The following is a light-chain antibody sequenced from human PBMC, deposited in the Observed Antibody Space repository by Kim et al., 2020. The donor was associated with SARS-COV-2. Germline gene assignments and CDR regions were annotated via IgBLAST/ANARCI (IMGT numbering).Light chain of an antibody. V-gene: IGLV6-57*03. CDR1: SGSIASNY. CDR2: EDN. J-gene: IGLJ3*02. Sequence: GKTVTISCHRSSGSIASNYVQWYQQRPGSAPTTVIYEDNQSPSGVPDRFSGSIDSSSNSASLTISGLKTEDEADYYCQSYDSSNWVFGGGTQLTVL. CDR3: QSYDSSNWV.